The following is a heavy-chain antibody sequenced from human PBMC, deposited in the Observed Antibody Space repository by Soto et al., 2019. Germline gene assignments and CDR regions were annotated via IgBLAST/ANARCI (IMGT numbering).Heavy chain of an antibody. Sequence: SETLSLTCTVSGGSISDGAYYWSWIRQPPGKGLEWIGHIYNSGNTYNNPSLRSRLTISLDTSKSQFSLNLNSVTAADTAVYYCARLGAYYQSLDPWGPGTLVNVSS. V-gene: IGHV4-30-4*01. J-gene: IGHJ5*02. CDR1: GGSISDGAYY. CDR2: IYNSGNT. CDR3: ARLGAYYQSLDP. D-gene: IGHD2-21*01.